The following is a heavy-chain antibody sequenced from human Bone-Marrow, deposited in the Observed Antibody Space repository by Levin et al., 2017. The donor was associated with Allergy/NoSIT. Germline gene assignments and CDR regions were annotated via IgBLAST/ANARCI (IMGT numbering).Heavy chain of an antibody. CDR3: ARDPDTVMVMHGEV. D-gene: IGHD5-18*01. J-gene: IGHJ6*02. CDR2: INPNSGVP. Sequence: GESLKISCKALRYTFTAYNIHWVRQAPGQGLEWMGRINPNSGVPNYAQKFQGRVTMTRDTSISTAYMELSRLRNDDTAVYYGARDPDTVMVMHGEVWGQGTTVTVSS. CDR1: RYTFTAYN. V-gene: IGHV1-2*06.